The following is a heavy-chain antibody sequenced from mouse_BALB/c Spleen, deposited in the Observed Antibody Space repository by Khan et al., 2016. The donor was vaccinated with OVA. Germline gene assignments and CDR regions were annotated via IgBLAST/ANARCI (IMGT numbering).Heavy chain of an antibody. CDR1: GYTFTSYT. CDR3: SREGPYDGNYGAWFAY. J-gene: IGHJ3*01. CDR2: INPSSGYT. Sequence: QVQLQQSGAELARPGASVKMSCKASGYTFTSYTMHWVKQRPGQGLEWIGYINPSSGYTNYNQKFKDKATLTADKSSSTAYMQLSSLTSEDSAVYYCSREGPYDGNYGAWFAYWGQGTLVTVAA. D-gene: IGHD2-10*01. V-gene: IGHV1-4*01.